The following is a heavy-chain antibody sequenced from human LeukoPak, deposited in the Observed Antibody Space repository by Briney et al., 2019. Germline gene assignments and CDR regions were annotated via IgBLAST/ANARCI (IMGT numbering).Heavy chain of an antibody. CDR1: GGSFSGDY. D-gene: IGHD3-9*01. CDR3: ARHDYDLLTGYTINWFDP. V-gene: IGHV4-34*01. CDR2: INHSGST. Sequence: SETLSLTCAVYGGSFSGDYWSWIRQPPGKGLEWIGEINHSGSTNYNPSLKSRVTISVDTSKNQFSLKLNSVTAADTAVYYCARHDYDLLTGYTINWFDPWGQGTLVTVSS. J-gene: IGHJ5*02.